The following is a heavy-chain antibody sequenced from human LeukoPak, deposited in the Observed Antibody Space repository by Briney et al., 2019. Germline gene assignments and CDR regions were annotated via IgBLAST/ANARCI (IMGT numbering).Heavy chain of an antibody. CDR3: ANNNGDYGTFDY. J-gene: IGHJ4*02. CDR2: ISYDGSNK. Sequence: GRSLRLSCAASGFTFSSYGMHWVRQAPGKGLEWVAVISYDGSNKYYADSVKGRFTISRDNSKNTLYLQMNSLRAKDTAVYYCANNNGDYGTFDYWGQGTLVTVSS. CDR1: GFTFSSYG. D-gene: IGHD4-17*01. V-gene: IGHV3-30*18.